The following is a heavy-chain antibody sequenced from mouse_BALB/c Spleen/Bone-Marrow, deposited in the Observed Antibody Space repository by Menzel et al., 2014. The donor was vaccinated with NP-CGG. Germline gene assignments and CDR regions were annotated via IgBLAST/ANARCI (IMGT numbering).Heavy chain of an antibody. CDR3: AREATYYAYFDY. CDR1: GYTFTSFT. D-gene: IGHD1-1*01. CDR2: INPTRGYT. J-gene: IGHJ2*01. Sequence: VQLQQSAPELARPGASVKMSCKASGYTFTSFTIQWIKQRPGQGLEWIVYINPTRGYTDYNQKFKDRTTLTADKSSSTTYMQLTSLTSEDSAVYYCAREATYYAYFDYGGQGTALAGSS. V-gene: IGHV1-4*02.